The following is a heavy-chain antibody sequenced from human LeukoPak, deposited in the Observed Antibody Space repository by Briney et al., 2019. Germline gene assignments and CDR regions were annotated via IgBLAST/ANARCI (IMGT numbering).Heavy chain of an antibody. CDR2: INHSGGT. D-gene: IGHD3-9*01. CDR3: ARAPRMSYDIGYYYGMDV. V-gene: IGHV4-30-2*01. J-gene: IGHJ6*02. CDR1: GGTISSGGYS. Sequence: PSQTLSLTCAVSGGTISSGGYSWSWIRQPPGQGLEWIGEINHSGGTNYNPSLKSRTTISVDTSKNQFSLKLSSVTAAGTAVYYCARAPRMSYDIGYYYGMDVWGQGTTVTVSS.